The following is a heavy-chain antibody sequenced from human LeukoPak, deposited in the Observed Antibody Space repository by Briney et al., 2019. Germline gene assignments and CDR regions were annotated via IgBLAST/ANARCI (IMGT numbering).Heavy chain of an antibody. CDR1: GFTFSSYR. Sequence: GGSLRLSCAASGFTFSSYRMSWVRQAPGKGLEWVSSISTSSSSKYYADSVKGRFTVSRDNAKNSLDLQMNSLRAEDTAVYYCARWDDLSLMDFWGQGTLVTVSS. D-gene: IGHD1-26*01. CDR2: ISTSSSSK. J-gene: IGHJ4*02. V-gene: IGHV3-21*01. CDR3: ARWDDLSLMDF.